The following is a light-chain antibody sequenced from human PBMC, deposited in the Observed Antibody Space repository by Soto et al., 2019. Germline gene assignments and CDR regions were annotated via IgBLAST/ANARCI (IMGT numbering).Light chain of an antibody. CDR2: DVS. CDR3: HQHHDWPLT. CDR1: QTVSIN. V-gene: IGKV3-11*01. J-gene: IGKJ4*01. Sequence: EIVLTQSPATLSLSPGGRATLSCRASQTVSINLAWYQQRPGQAPRLLIYDVSNRATGIPARFSGSGSGTDFTLTISSLEPEDFAVYSCHQHHDWPLTFGGGTKVEIQ.